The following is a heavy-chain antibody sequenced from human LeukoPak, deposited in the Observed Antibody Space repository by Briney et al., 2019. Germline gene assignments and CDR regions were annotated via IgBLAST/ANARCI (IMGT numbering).Heavy chain of an antibody. D-gene: IGHD3-10*01. CDR2: FDPEDGET. CDR1: GYALTELS. J-gene: IGHJ4*02. CDR3: ATADYGSGSPMGDY. Sequence: GASVTVSCKVSGYALTELSMHWVRQAPGKGLEWMGGFDPEDGETIYAQKFQGRVTMTEDTSTDTAYMELSSLRSEDTAVYYCATADYGSGSPMGDYWGQGTLVTVSS. V-gene: IGHV1-24*01.